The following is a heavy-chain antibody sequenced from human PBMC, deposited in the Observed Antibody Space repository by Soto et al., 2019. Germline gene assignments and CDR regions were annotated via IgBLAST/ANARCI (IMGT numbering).Heavy chain of an antibody. Sequence: GGSLRLSCVASGFNISGSAVHWVRQASGKRLEWIGRIRSKPNKFATTYGASMQGRLSFSRDDSKNTAYLQMNSLKTEDTAVYYCASVRLFGVVFDYWGRGTLVTVSS. CDR3: ASVRLFGVVFDY. V-gene: IGHV3-73*01. J-gene: IGHJ4*02. D-gene: IGHD3-3*01. CDR2: IRSKPNKFAT. CDR1: GFNISGSA.